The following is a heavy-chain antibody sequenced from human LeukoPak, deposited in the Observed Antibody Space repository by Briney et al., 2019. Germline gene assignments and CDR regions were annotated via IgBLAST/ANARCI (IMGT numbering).Heavy chain of an antibody. Sequence: GGSLRLSCAASGFTVSSTYMSWVRQAPGKGLEWVSVIYSGGKVYYIDSVKGRFTISRDNAKNSLYLQMNSLRVEDTAVYYCAKEGRSLQTYWGQGTLVTVSS. J-gene: IGHJ4*02. D-gene: IGHD5-24*01. V-gene: IGHV3-53*01. CDR3: AKEGRSLQTY. CDR2: IYSGGKV. CDR1: GFTVSSTY.